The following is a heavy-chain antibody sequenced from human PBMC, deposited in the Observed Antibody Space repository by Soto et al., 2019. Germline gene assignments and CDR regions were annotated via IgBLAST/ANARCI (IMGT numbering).Heavy chain of an antibody. D-gene: IGHD2-15*01. CDR3: ARFVVVVAAKYNWFDP. J-gene: IGHJ5*02. CDR2: ISAYNGNT. V-gene: IGHV1-18*01. CDR1: GYTFTSYG. Sequence: ASVKVSCKASGYTFTSYGISWVRQAPGQGLEWMGWISAYNGNTNYAQKLQGRVTMTTDTSTSTAYMELRSLRSDDTAVYYCARFVVVVAAKYNWFDPWGQGTLVTVSS.